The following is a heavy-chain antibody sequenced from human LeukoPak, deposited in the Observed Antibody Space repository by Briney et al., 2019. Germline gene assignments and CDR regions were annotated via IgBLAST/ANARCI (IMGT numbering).Heavy chain of an antibody. CDR2: INPNSGGT. D-gene: IGHD3-16*01. CDR1: GYTFTGYY. Sequence: GASVKVSCKASGYTFTGYYMHWVRQAPGQGLEWMGWINPNSGGTNYAQKFQGRVAMTRDTSISTAYMEVSRLKSDDTAVFYCARVGDYVWGMHYLDNWGQGTLVTVSS. J-gene: IGHJ4*02. V-gene: IGHV1-2*02. CDR3: ARVGDYVWGMHYLDN.